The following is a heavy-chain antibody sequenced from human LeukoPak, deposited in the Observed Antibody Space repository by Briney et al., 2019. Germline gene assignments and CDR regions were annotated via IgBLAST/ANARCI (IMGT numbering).Heavy chain of an antibody. CDR1: GFTLSSHS. V-gene: IGHV3-21*01. CDR2: ISSSSSYI. D-gene: IGHD3-22*01. Sequence: PGGSLRLSCAAYGFTLSSHSMNWVRQAPGKGLEWFSSISSSSSYIHSADSVKGRFTISRDNAKNSLYLQMNSLRAEDTAVYYCARDLYDSGAYSSPIDYWGQGTLVTVSS. J-gene: IGHJ4*02. CDR3: ARDLYDSGAYSSPIDY.